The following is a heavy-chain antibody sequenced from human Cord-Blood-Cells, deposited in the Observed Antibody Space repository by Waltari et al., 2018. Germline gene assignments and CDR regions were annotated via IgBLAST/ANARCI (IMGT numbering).Heavy chain of an antibody. CDR3: ARAQLGSYWYFDL. CDR1: GGSFSGYY. D-gene: IGHD6-13*01. J-gene: IGHJ2*01. V-gene: IGHV4-34*01. Sequence: QVQLQQWGAGLLKPSETLSLTCALYGGSFSGYYWIWIRQPPGKGLRWMGEINHRGSHDYTPSVESRVTISVDTSKNQFSLKLSSVTAADTAVYYCARAQLGSYWYFDLWGRGTLVTVSS. CDR2: INHRGSH.